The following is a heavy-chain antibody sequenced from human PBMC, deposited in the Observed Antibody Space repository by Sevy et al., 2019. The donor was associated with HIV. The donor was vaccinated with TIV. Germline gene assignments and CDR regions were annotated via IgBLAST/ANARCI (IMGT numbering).Heavy chain of an antibody. CDR2: INTDTGNP. J-gene: IGHJ4*02. CDR1: GYTFSTYT. Sequence: ASVKVSCKASGYTFSTYTINWVRQAPGQGLEWMGWINTDTGNPMYAQGFTGRFVFSLDTSVSTAYLQISSLKAEDTAVYYCARGCAGYYSGSGTSVCSIFDYWGQGTLVTVSS. V-gene: IGHV7-4-1*02. D-gene: IGHD3-10*01. CDR3: ARGCAGYYSGSGTSVCSIFDY.